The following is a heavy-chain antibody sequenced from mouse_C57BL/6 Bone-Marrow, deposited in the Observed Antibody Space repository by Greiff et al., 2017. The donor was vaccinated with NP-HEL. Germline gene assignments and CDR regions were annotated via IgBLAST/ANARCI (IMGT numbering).Heavy chain of an antibody. D-gene: IGHD4-1*02. J-gene: IGHJ3*01. CDR2: IRNKANGYTT. V-gene: IGHV7-3*01. Sequence: EVKLVESGGGLVQPGGSLSLSCAASGFTFTDYYMSWVRQPPGKALEWLGFIRNKANGYTTEYSASVKGRFTISRDNSQSILYLQMNALRAEDSATYYCARSQLGPLFAYWGQGTLVTVSA. CDR3: ARSQLGPLFAY. CDR1: GFTFTDYY.